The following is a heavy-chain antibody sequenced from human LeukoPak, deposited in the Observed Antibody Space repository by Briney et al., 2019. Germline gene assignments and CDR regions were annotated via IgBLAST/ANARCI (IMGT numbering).Heavy chain of an antibody. CDR1: GFTVNRTY. V-gene: IGHV3-66*01. CDR2: IYSGGAT. CDR3: AKEGGYIRGWYPYYLDY. J-gene: IGHJ4*02. Sequence: PGGSLRLSCAASGFTVNRTYMSWVRQAPGRGLEWVSVIYSGGATYYSDSVKGRFTISRDNSKNTLYLQMNSLRAEDTAVYYCAKEGGYIRGWYPYYLDYWGQEPLVTVSS. D-gene: IGHD6-19*01.